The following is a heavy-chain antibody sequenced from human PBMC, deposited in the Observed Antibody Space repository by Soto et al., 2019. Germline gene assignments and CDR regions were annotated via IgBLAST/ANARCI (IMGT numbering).Heavy chain of an antibody. CDR2: IITIFGTA. CDR3: ARDLTLTCSGGSCYSGNY. V-gene: IGHV1-69*13. J-gene: IGHJ4*02. Sequence: GASVKVSCKASGYTFTSYGISWVRQAPGQGLEWMGGIITIFGTANYAQKFKGRVTITADESTSTAYMELSSLRSEDTAVYYCARDLTLTCSGGSCYSGNYWGQGTLVTVSS. D-gene: IGHD2-15*01. CDR1: GYTFTSYG.